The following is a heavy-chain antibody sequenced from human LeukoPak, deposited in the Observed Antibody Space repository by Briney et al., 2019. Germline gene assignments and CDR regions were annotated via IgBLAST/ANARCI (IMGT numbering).Heavy chain of an antibody. Sequence: GGSLRLSCAVSGFNFDDYAMHWVRQAPGKGLVWVSRINSDGSSTSYADSVKGRFTISRDNAKNTLYLQMNSLRAEDTAVYYCARNAYYYYYMDVWGKGTTVTVSS. CDR2: INSDGSST. CDR3: ARNAYYYYYMDV. J-gene: IGHJ6*03. D-gene: IGHD2-8*01. V-gene: IGHV3-74*01. CDR1: GFNFDDYA.